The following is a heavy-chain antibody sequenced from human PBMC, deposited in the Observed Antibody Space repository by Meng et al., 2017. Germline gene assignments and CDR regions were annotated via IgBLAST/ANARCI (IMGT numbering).Heavy chain of an antibody. D-gene: IGHD2-21*02. Sequence: QSGGGVKKLGASVKVSGKGSGGTFISYAISWVRQAPGQGLECMGGIIPIFGTANYAQKCQGRVTITAEKSTSTAYMELSSLRSEDTAVYYCARDSRPCGGDCPETYFDYWGQGTLVTVSS. CDR2: IIPIFGTA. V-gene: IGHV1-69*06. CDR1: GGTFISYA. J-gene: IGHJ4*02. CDR3: ARDSRPCGGDCPETYFDY.